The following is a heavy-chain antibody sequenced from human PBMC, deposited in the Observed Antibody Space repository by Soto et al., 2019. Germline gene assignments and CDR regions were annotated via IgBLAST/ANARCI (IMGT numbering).Heavy chain of an antibody. CDR2: NSAYNGNT. CDR3: AREYKYYYDSSGYSDAFDI. V-gene: IGHV1-18*01. CDR1: GYTFTSYG. Sequence: QVQLVQSGAEVKKPGASVKVSCKASGYTFTSYGISWVRQAPGQGLEWMGWNSAYNGNTNYAQKLQGRVTMTTDTSTSTAYMELRSLRSDDTAVYYCAREYKYYYDSSGYSDAFDIWGQGTMVTVSS. J-gene: IGHJ3*02. D-gene: IGHD3-22*01.